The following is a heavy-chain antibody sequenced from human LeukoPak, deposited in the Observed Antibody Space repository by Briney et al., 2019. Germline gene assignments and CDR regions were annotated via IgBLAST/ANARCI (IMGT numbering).Heavy chain of an antibody. CDR1: GFTFSSYV. D-gene: IGHD5-18*01. Sequence: GGSLRLSCAASGFTFSSYVMHWVHQAPGKGLEWVAVIGYDGSNKYYADSLKGRFTISRDNSKNTLYLQMNSLRAEDTAVYYCAKARIRLWGSFDYWGQGTLVTVSS. V-gene: IGHV3-30*02. J-gene: IGHJ4*02. CDR3: AKARIRLWGSFDY. CDR2: IGYDGSNK.